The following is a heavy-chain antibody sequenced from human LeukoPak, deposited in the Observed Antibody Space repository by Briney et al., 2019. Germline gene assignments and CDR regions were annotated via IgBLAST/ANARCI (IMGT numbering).Heavy chain of an antibody. D-gene: IGHD3-22*01. J-gene: IGHJ4*02. CDR2: IYTSGST. V-gene: IGHV4-4*07. CDR3: ARDGYYYDFSGHRPFDY. CDR1: GGSISSYY. Sequence: SETLSLTCTVSGGSISSYYWSWIRQPAGKGLEWIGRIYTSGSTSYNPSLKTRVTMSVDTSKNQFSLKLSSVTAADTAVYYCARDGYYYDFSGHRPFDYWGQGTLVTVSS.